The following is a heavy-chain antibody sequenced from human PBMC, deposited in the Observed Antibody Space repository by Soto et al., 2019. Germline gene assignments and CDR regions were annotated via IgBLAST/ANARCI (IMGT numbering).Heavy chain of an antibody. V-gene: IGHV3-66*02. Sequence: GGSLRLSCAASGFTVSSNYMSWVRQAPGKGLEWVSVIYSGGSTYYADSVKGRFTISRDNSKNTLYLQMNSLRAEDTAVYYSARAGYYDSSGYYAKAEYFQHWGRGALVTVSS. CDR2: IYSGGST. J-gene: IGHJ1*01. CDR1: GFTVSSNY. CDR3: ARAGYYDSSGYYAKAEYFQH. D-gene: IGHD3-22*01.